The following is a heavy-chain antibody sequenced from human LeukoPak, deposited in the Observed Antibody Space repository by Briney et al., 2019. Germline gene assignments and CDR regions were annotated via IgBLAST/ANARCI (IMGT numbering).Heavy chain of an antibody. Sequence: PSETLSLTCAVYGGSFSGYYWSWIRQPPGKGLEWIGEINHSGSTNYNPSLKSRVTISVDTSKNQFSLKLSSVTAADTAVYYCARKAGTYYYGSGSYFNFDYWGQGALVTASS. CDR3: ARKAGTYYYGSGSYFNFDY. CDR1: GGSFSGYY. J-gene: IGHJ4*02. V-gene: IGHV4-34*01. D-gene: IGHD3-10*01. CDR2: INHSGST.